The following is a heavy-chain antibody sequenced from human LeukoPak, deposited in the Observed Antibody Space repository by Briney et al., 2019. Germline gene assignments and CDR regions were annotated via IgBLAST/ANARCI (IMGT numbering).Heavy chain of an antibody. CDR3: ARGSERWLQSGNDY. CDR2: IYYSGST. D-gene: IGHD5-24*01. Sequence: SETLSLTCTVSGGSISSYYWSWIRQPPGKGLEWIGYIYYSGSTNYNPSLKSRVTISVDTSKNQCSLKLSSVTAADTAVYYCARGSERWLQSGNDYWGQGTLVTVSS. CDR1: GGSISSYY. J-gene: IGHJ4*02. V-gene: IGHV4-59*01.